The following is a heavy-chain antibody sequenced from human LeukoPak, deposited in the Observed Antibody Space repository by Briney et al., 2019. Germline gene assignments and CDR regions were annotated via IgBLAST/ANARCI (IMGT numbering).Heavy chain of an antibody. J-gene: IGHJ4*02. CDR2: VYYSGST. Sequence: PSETLSLTCTVSGGSIRSSSFYWGWIRQPPGKGLEWIGSVYYSGSTYYNPSLKSRVTISVDTSKNQFSLKLNSVTAADTAVYYCARVATTMIVDYWGQGTLVTVSS. V-gene: IGHV4-39*01. D-gene: IGHD3-22*01. CDR3: ARVATTMIVDY. CDR1: GGSIRSSSFY.